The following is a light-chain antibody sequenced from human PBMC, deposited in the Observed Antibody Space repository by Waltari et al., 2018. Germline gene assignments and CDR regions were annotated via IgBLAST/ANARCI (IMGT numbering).Light chain of an antibody. CDR2: RSD. J-gene: IGLJ3*02. V-gene: IGLV1-44*01. Sequence: QSVLTQPPAASGTPGQRVTISCSGSASNIGGKLGTWYQQLPGKAPKLLLYRSDQRPSGVPDRFSASKTGTSASLAISGLQSEDEADYFCASWDDSLNGHWVFGGGTKVTVL. CDR3: ASWDDSLNGHWV. CDR1: ASNIGGKL.